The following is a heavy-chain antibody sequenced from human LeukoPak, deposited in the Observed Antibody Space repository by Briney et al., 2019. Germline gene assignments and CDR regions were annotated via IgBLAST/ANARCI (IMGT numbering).Heavy chain of an antibody. CDR3: AKERDTWTDSA. J-gene: IGHJ4*02. V-gene: IGHV1-2*02. CDR1: GYTFTGYY. D-gene: IGHD1-1*01. CDR2: INPNSGGT. Sequence: EASVKVSCKASGYTFTGYYMHWVRQAPGQGLEWMGWINPNSGGTDYAQKFQGRVTMTRDTSIGTVYMDLFRLTSDDTAVYYCAKERDTWTDSAWGQGTMVTVSS.